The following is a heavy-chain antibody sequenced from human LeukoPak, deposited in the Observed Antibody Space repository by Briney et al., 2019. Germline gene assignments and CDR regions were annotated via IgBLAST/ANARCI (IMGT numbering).Heavy chain of an antibody. CDR2: ISYDGSNK. CDR1: GFTFSSYA. CDR3: ARDPGDYYDSSGYLDY. D-gene: IGHD3-22*01. Sequence: PGGSLRLSCAASGFTFSSYAMHWVRQAPGKGLEWVAVISYDGSNKYYADSVKGRFTISRDNSKNTLYLQMNSLRAEDTVVYYCARDPGDYYDSSGYLDYWGQGTLVTVSS. J-gene: IGHJ4*02. V-gene: IGHV3-30-3*01.